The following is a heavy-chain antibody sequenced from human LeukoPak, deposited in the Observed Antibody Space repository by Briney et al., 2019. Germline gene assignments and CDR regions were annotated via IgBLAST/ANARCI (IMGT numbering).Heavy chain of an antibody. D-gene: IGHD2-15*01. CDR3: ARDSRYCSGGSCYSGAGCDY. V-gene: IGHV4-34*01. CDR1: GGSFSGYY. CDR2: INHSGST. J-gene: IGHJ4*02. Sequence: SETLSLTCAVYGGSFSGYYWSWIRQPPGKGLEWIGEINHSGSTNYNPSLKSRVTISVDTSKNQFSLKLSSVTAADTAVYYCARDSRYCSGGSCYSGAGCDYWGQGTLVTVSS.